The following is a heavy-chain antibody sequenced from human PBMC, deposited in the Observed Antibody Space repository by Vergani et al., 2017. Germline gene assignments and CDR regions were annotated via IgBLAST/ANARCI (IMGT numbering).Heavy chain of an antibody. CDR3: ARDGESGDLGY. CDR2: IYYNGNT. J-gene: IGHJ4*02. D-gene: IGHD1-26*01. V-gene: IGHV4-59*01. CDR1: GGSISSYC. Sequence: QVQLQESGPGLVKPSETLSLTCTVSGGSISSYCWSWIRQPPGKGLGWIGYIYYNGNTNYNPSLKSRVTISVDTSKNQFSLKLSSVTAADTAVYYCARDGESGDLGYWGQGTLVTVSS.